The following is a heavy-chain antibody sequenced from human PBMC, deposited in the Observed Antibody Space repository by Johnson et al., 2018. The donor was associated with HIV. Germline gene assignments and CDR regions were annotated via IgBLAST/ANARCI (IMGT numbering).Heavy chain of an antibody. Sequence: MQLVESGGGLIQPGGSLRLSCAASGFTVSSNYMSWVRQAPGKGLEWVSVIYSGGSTYYADSVKGRFTISRDNSKNTLYLQMNSLRAEDTAVYYCARDREQLVRYAFDIWGQGTMVTVSS. CDR3: ARDREQLVRYAFDI. V-gene: IGHV3-66*03. J-gene: IGHJ3*02. D-gene: IGHD6-6*01. CDR1: GFTVSSNY. CDR2: IYSGGST.